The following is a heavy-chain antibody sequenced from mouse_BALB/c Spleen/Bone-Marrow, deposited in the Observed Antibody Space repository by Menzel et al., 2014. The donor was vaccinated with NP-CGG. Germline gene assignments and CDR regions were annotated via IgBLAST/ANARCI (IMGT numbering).Heavy chain of an antibody. D-gene: IGHD2-1*01. CDR1: GYTFTSYW. CDR2: INPSTVYT. Sequence: QVQLQQSGAELAKPGASVKMSCKASGYTFTSYWMHWVKQRPGQGLEWIGYINPSTVYTEYNQKFKDKATLTADKSSSTAYMQLSSLTSEDSAVYYCARYVNYGNYFVYWGQGTTLTVSS. J-gene: IGHJ2*01. CDR3: ARYVNYGNYFVY. V-gene: IGHV1-7*01.